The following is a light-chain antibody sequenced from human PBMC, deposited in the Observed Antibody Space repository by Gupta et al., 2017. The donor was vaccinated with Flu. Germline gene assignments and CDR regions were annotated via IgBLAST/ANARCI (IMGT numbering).Light chain of an antibody. J-gene: IGLJ1*01. V-gene: IGLV2-14*01. CDR2: DVS. CDR3: SSYTRFTTLI. Sequence: QSALTQPASVSGSPGLSITISCTGTSSDIGYSNYVSWYQQHPGQAPKLMIYDVSERPPGVSSRFSGSKSGNTASLTISGLQAEDDADYYCSSYTRFTTLIFGTGTRVTVL. CDR1: SSDIGYSNY.